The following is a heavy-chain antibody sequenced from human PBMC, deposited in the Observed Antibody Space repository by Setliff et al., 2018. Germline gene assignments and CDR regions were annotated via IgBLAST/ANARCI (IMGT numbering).Heavy chain of an antibody. CDR1: GYTFTTYA. D-gene: IGHD3-10*01. Sequence: GASVKVSCKASGYTFTTYAMSWIRQVPGQGLEWMGWINTNTGNPSYAQGFTGRFVFSLDTSVSTAYLQISSLKAEDTAIYYCARGSRFGTIVYRGDYYLDVWGKGTTVTVSS. CDR3: ARGSRFGTIVYRGDYYLDV. CDR2: INTNTGNP. J-gene: IGHJ6*03. V-gene: IGHV7-4-1*02.